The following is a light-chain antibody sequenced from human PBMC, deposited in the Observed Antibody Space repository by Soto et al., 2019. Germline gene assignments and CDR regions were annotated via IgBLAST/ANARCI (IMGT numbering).Light chain of an antibody. CDR2: GVS. CDR3: QQYKNWPPVT. CDR1: QSVSSN. Sequence: ETVMTQSPATLSVSPGDRATLSCRASQSVSSNLAWYQQKPGQAPRLLIYGVSIRATGIPARFSGTGSGTEFTLTISSLQSEDFALYYCQQYKNWPPVTFGGGTKVEIK. J-gene: IGKJ4*01. V-gene: IGKV3-15*01.